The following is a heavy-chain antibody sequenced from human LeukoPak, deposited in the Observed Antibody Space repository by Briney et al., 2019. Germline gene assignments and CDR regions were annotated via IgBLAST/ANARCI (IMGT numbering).Heavy chain of an antibody. CDR2: ISSSGSTI. CDR1: GFTFSSYS. J-gene: IGHJ4*02. CDR3: ARTYCSGGSCYPYYFDY. Sequence: PGGSLRLSCAASGFTFSSYSMSWVRQAPGKGLEWVSYISSSGSTIYYADSVKGRFTISRDNAKNSLYLQMNSLRAEDTAVYYCARTYCSGGSCYPYYFDYWGQGTLVTVSS. D-gene: IGHD2-15*01. V-gene: IGHV3-48*04.